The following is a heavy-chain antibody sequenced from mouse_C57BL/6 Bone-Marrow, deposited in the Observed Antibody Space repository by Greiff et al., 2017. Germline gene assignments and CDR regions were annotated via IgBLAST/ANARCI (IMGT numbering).Heavy chain of an antibody. Sequence: EVQLQQSGTVLARPGASVKMSCKTSGYTFTSYWMHWVKQRPGQGLEWIGAIYPGNSDTSYNQKFKGKAKLTAVTSASTAYMELSSLTNEDSAVXYCTGGLDHYYAMDYWGQGTSVTVSS. CDR1: GYTFTSYW. V-gene: IGHV1-5*01. CDR3: TGGLDHYYAMDY. CDR2: IYPGNSDT. J-gene: IGHJ4*01.